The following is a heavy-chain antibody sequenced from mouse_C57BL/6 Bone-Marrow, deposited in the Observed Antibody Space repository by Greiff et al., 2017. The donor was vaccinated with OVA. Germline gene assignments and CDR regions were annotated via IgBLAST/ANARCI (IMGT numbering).Heavy chain of an antibody. V-gene: IGHV1-74*01. CDR2: IHPSDSDT. CDR1: GYTFTSYW. D-gene: IGHD2-5*01. J-gene: IGHJ4*01. CDR3: AIEARYSNYEDAMDY. Sequence: QVQLQQPGAELVKPGASVKLSCKASGYTFTSYWMHWVKQRPGQGLEWIGRIHPSDSDTNYNQKFKGKATLTVDKSSSTAYMQLSSLTSEDSAVYYCAIEARYSNYEDAMDYWGQGTSDTVSS.